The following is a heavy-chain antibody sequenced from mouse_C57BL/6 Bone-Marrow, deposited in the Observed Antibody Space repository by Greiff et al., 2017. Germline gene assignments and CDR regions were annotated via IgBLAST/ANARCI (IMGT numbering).Heavy chain of an antibody. V-gene: IGHV5-4*01. Sequence: EVQGVESGGGLVKPGGSLKLSCAASGFTFSSYAMSWVRQTPEKRLEWVATLSDGGSYTYYPDNVKGRCTISRDNAKNNLYLQMSHLKSEDTAMYDCAREWDPYWYFDVWGTGTTVTVSS. CDR1: GFTFSSYA. J-gene: IGHJ1*03. CDR2: LSDGGSYT. CDR3: AREWDPYWYFDV. D-gene: IGHD4-1*01.